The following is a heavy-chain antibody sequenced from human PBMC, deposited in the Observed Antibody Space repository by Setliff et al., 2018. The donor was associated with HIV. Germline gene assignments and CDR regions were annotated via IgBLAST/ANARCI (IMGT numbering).Heavy chain of an antibody. V-gene: IGHV4-59*01. CDR3: ANMGGRYVGYFES. D-gene: IGHD3-16*01. CDR1: GVSISYYH. Sequence: PSETLSLTCTVSGVSISYYHWSWIRQPPGKGLEWIGYISYTGNTNYDPSLASRVTMSIDTSKMQFSLKPTSVSAADTAVYYCANMGGRYVGYFESWGQGTLVTVSS. CDR2: ISYTGNT. J-gene: IGHJ4*02.